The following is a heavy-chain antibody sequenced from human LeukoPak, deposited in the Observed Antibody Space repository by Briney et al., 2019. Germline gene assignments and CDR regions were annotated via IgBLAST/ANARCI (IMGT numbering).Heavy chain of an antibody. Sequence: ASVNVSCTASGYTFTSYGISWVRQAPGQGLEWMGWISAYNGNTNYAQTLQGRVTMTTDTSTSTAYMELRSLRSDDTAVYYLARVNGAAQENYYFDYWGQGTLVTVSS. J-gene: IGHJ4*02. CDR1: GYTFTSYG. D-gene: IGHD6-6*01. CDR3: ARVNGAAQENYYFDY. V-gene: IGHV1-18*01. CDR2: ISAYNGNT.